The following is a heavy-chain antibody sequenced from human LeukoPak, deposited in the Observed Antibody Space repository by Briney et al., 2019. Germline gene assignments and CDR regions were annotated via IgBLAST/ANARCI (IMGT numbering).Heavy chain of an antibody. CDR3: ARLLCGGDCHSGENWFDP. D-gene: IGHD2-21*02. Sequence: GESLKISCKGSGYSFTSYWIGWVRQMPGKGLEWMGIIYPGDSDTRYSPSFQGQVTISADKSITTAYLQWSSLKASDTAMYYCARLLCGGDCHSGENWFDPWGQGTLVTVSS. V-gene: IGHV5-51*01. CDR1: GYSFTSYW. CDR2: IYPGDSDT. J-gene: IGHJ5*02.